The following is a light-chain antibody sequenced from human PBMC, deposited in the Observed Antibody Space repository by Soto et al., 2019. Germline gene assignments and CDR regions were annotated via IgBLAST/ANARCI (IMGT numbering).Light chain of an antibody. CDR2: GVS. CDR3: QQSYSSPTT. Sequence: GDRVTITCRASQSIGKHLNWYQQKPGKAPKFLVYGVSKLQSGVPSRFTGSGSGTDFTLTVNDLQPEDFATYYCQQSYSSPTTFGQGTRLEIK. CDR1: QSIGKH. V-gene: IGKV1-39*01. J-gene: IGKJ5*01.